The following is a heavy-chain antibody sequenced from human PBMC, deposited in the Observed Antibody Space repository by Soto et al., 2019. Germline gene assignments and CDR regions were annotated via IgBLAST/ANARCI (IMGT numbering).Heavy chain of an antibody. CDR3: ARVGYYGSGSYGNWFDP. Sequence: SETLSLTCTVSGGSISSGDYYWSWIRQPPGKGLEWIGYIYYSGSTYYNPSLKSRVTISVDTSKNQFSLKLSSVTAADTAVYYCARVGYYGSGSYGNWFDPWGQGTLVTVSS. D-gene: IGHD3-10*01. CDR2: IYYSGST. V-gene: IGHV4-30-4*01. CDR1: GGSISSGDYY. J-gene: IGHJ5*02.